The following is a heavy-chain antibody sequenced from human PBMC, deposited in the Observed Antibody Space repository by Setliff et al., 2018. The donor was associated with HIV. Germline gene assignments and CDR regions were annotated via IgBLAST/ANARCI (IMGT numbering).Heavy chain of an antibody. V-gene: IGHV3-7*03. Sequence: PGGSLRLSCIPSGFTFGDYAMGWVRQAPGKGLEWGAVIWYDGSHQDYVDSVKGRFTISRTNAKNSLSLQMTSLGPDDTAFYYCVKGAATIHYGFEYWGQGDLVTVSS. CDR3: VKGAATIHYGFEY. CDR1: GFTFGDYA. D-gene: IGHD5-12*01. J-gene: IGHJ4*02. CDR2: IWYDGSHQ.